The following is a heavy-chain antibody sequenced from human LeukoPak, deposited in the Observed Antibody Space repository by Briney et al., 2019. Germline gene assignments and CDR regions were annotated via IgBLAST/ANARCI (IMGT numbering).Heavy chain of an antibody. CDR2: ISGSGADT. CDR3: AKGLSAAGTPSYFDY. V-gene: IGHV3-23*01. D-gene: IGHD6-13*01. CDR1: GFTFNSYG. J-gene: IGHJ4*02. Sequence: GGSLRLSCGASGFTFNSYGMNWVRQAPGKGLEWVSGISGSGADTYYADSVKGRFTISRDNSKNTLYLQMNSLRAEDTAVYYCAKGLSAAGTPSYFDYWGQGTLVTVSS.